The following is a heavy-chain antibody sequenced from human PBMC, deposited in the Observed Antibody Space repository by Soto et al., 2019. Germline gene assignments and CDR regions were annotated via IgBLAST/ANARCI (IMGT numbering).Heavy chain of an antibody. D-gene: IGHD5-18*01. CDR2: ISRSSTTI. CDR3: ARSCYSSGVDYYYYGMDV. J-gene: IGHJ6*02. Sequence: PGGSLRLSCAASGFTFSSYEMHWVRQAPGKGLEWVSYISRSSTTIHSADSVKGRFTISRDNAKNSLYLEMNSLRAGDTAVYYCARSCYSSGVDYYYYGMDVWGQGTTVTVSS. CDR1: GFTFSSYE. V-gene: IGHV3-48*03.